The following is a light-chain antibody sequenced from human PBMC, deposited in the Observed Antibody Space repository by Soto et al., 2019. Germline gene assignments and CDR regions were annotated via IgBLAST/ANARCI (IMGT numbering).Light chain of an antibody. CDR3: CSYAGSNTYV. J-gene: IGLJ1*01. CDR2: GVT. CDR1: SSDVGSYNL. Sequence: QSVLTQPASVSGSPGQSITISCTGTSSDVGSYNLVSWYQQHPGKAPKFMIYGVTKRPSGVSNRFSGSKSGNTASLTISGLQAEDEADYYFCSYAGSNTYVFGTGTKVTVL. V-gene: IGLV2-23*02.